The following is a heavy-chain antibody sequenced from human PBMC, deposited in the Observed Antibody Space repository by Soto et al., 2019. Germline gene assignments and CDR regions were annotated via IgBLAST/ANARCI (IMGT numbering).Heavy chain of an antibody. D-gene: IGHD2-15*01. V-gene: IGHV1-46*01. CDR3: AREVGSANHYYYYGMDV. CDR1: GYTFTSYY. J-gene: IGHJ6*02. Sequence: GASVKVSCKASGYTFTSYYMHWVRQAPGQGLEWMGIINPSGGSTSYAQKFQGRVTMTRDTSTSTVYMELSSLRSEDTAVYYCAREVGSANHYYYYGMDVWGQGTTVTVSS. CDR2: INPSGGST.